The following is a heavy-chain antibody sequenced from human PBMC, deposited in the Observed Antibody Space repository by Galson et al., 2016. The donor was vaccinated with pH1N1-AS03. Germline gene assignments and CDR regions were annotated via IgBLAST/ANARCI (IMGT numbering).Heavy chain of an antibody. CDR2: IYYSGTT. Sequence: SLTCTVSGGSISSYYWSWIRQPPGKGLEWIGHIYYSGTTNHNPSLTSRVTILVDTSKNQFSRKLTSVTAADTAVYYCARHNPPGDYGGSHWYVDLWGRGTLVTVSS. CDR1: GGSISSYY. V-gene: IGHV4-59*08. J-gene: IGHJ2*01. D-gene: IGHD4-23*01. CDR3: ARHNPPGDYGGSHWYVDL.